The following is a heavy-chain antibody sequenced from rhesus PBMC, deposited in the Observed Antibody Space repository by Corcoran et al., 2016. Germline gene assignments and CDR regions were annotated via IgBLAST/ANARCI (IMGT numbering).Heavy chain of an antibody. V-gene: IGHV4-93*02. Sequence: QVQLQESGPAVVKPSETLSLTCAVSGGSISSSNWWSWIRQSPGKGLEWIGGIYGSGGSTEYNPSLKSRVTIAIDTSKYPFSLQLSSVTAADTAVYYCARLEGSTDFDYWGQGVLVTVSS. CDR2: IYGSGGST. CDR3: ARLEGSTDFDY. J-gene: IGHJ4*01. D-gene: IGHD4-29*01. CDR1: GGSISSSNW.